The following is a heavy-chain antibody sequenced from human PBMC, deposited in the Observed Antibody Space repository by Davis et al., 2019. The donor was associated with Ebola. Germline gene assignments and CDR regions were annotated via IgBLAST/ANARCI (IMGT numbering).Heavy chain of an antibody. V-gene: IGHV4-39*07. Sequence: SETLSLTCTVSGGSISSSSYYWGWIRQPPGKGLEWIGEINHSGSTNYNPSLKSRVTISVDTSKNQFSLKLSSVTAADTAVYYCARGGVRVRYYYYGMDVWGQGTTVTVSS. D-gene: IGHD3-10*01. CDR2: INHSGST. J-gene: IGHJ6*02. CDR3: ARGGVRVRYYYYGMDV. CDR1: GGSISSSSYY.